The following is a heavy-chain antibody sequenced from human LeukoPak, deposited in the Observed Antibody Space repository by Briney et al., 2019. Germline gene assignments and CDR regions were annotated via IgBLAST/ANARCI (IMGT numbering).Heavy chain of an antibody. CDR3: ARDPPYYYDSSGHPTFDY. V-gene: IGHV3-21*01. J-gene: IGHJ4*02. D-gene: IGHD3-22*01. CDR2: ISSSSSYI. CDR1: GFTFSSYS. Sequence: GGSLRLSCAASGFTFSSYSMNWVRQAPGKGLEWVSSISSSSSYIYYADSVKGRFTISRDNAKNTLYLQMNSLRAEDTAVYYCARDPPYYYDSSGHPTFDYWGQGTLVTVSS.